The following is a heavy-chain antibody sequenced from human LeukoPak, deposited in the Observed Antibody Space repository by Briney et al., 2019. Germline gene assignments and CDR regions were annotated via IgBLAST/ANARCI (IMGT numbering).Heavy chain of an antibody. CDR3: ARCYSDGSGFYYYFDY. CDR2: IYSGGNT. J-gene: IGHJ4*02. V-gene: IGHV3-53*01. Sequence: PGGSLRLSCAASGFSVSNYYMSWVRQAPGKGLEWVSVIYSGGNTYYTDSVKGRFTISRDNPKNTVFLQMGSLRGEDTAMYYCARCYSDGSGFYYYFDYWGQGTLVTVSS. D-gene: IGHD3-22*01. CDR1: GFSVSNYY.